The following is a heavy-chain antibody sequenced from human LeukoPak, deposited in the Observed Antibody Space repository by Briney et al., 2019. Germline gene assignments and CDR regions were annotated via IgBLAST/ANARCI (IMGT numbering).Heavy chain of an antibody. V-gene: IGHV3-7*03. Sequence: GGSLRLSCAASGFTVSSNYMSWVRQAPGKGLEWVANIKQDGSEEYYMDSVKGRFTISRDNSKNTLYLQMNSLRAEDTAVYYCARGMAAAAYYYYYGMDVWGQGTTVTVSS. CDR3: ARGMAAAAYYYYYGMDV. CDR1: GFTVSSNY. D-gene: IGHD6-13*01. J-gene: IGHJ6*02. CDR2: IKQDGSEE.